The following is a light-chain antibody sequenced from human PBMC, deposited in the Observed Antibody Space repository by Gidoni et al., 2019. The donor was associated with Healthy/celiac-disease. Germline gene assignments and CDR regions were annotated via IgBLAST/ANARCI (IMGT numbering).Light chain of an antibody. CDR3: QQLLT. CDR2: AAS. V-gene: IGKV1-9*01. CDR1: QGISSY. J-gene: IGKJ3*01. Sequence: DSQLTQSPSCLSASVGDRVTITCRASQGISSYLAWYQQKPGKAPKLLIYAASTLQRGVPSRFSGSGSGTEFTLTFSSLQPEDFATYYCQQLLTFGPGTKVDIK.